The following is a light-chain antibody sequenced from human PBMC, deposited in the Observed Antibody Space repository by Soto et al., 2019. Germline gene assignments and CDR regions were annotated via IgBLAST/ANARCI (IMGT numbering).Light chain of an antibody. CDR3: SSYTSSSTSRYV. CDR1: SSDVGGYNY. V-gene: IGLV2-14*01. Sequence: QSALTQPASVSGSPGQSITISCTGTSSDVGGYNYVSWHQQHPGKAPKLMIYDVSNRPSGVSNRFSGSKSGNTASLTISGLQAEDEADYYCSSYTSSSTSRYVFVTGTKVTFL. CDR2: DVS. J-gene: IGLJ1*01.